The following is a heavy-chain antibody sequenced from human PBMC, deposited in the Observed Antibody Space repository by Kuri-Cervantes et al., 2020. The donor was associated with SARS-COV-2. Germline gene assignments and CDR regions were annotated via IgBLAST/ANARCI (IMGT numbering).Heavy chain of an antibody. V-gene: IGHV4-4*07. J-gene: IGHJ6*03. CDR2: IYTSGST. D-gene: IGHD3-3*01. Sequence: GSLRLSCTVSGGSISSYYWGWIRQPAGKGLEWIGRIYTSGSTNYNPSLKSRVTISVDTSKNQFSLKLSSVTAADTAVYHCARGRRITIFGVVKNYYMDVWGKGTTVTVSS. CDR3: ARGRRITIFGVVKNYYMDV. CDR1: GGSISSYY.